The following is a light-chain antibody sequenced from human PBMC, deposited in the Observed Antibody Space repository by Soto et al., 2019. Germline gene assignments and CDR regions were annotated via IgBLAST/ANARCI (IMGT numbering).Light chain of an antibody. CDR2: KAS. Sequence: DIQMTQSPSTLSASVGDRVTITCRASQSISSWLAWYQQKPGKAPKLLIYKASSLESGVPSRFSGSGSGTEFTLTISSLQSEDFGVYYCQQYNHWPPITFGQGTRLEIK. CDR1: QSISSW. V-gene: IGKV1-5*03. CDR3: QQYNHWPPIT. J-gene: IGKJ5*01.